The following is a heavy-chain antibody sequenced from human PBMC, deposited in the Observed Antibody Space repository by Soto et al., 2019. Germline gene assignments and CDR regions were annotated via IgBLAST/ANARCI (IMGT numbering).Heavy chain of an antibody. CDR2: MYYSGSP. CDR1: GGSISSQY. J-gene: IGHJ4*02. CDR3: ARGAATGRSDS. V-gene: IGHV4-59*11. Sequence: PSETLSLTCTVSGGSISSQYWSWIRQPPGQGLEWIAYMYYSGSPNYNPSLKSRATISVDTSKKQCSLNLSFVTAADTAVYYCARGAATGRSDSWGQGTLVTVSS. D-gene: IGHD6-13*01.